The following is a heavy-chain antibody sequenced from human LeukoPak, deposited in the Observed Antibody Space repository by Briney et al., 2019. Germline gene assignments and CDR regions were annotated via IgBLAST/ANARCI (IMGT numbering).Heavy chain of an antibody. CDR3: ARGYNDYGDQYHFDY. V-gene: IGHV1-8*03. J-gene: IGHJ4*02. Sequence: ASVKVSCKASGYTFTSYDINWVRQATGQGLEWMGWMNPNSGNTGYAQKFQGRVTITRNTSISTAYMELSSLRSEDTAVYYCARGYNDYGDQYHFDYWGQGTLVTVSS. CDR1: GYTFTSYD. D-gene: IGHD4-17*01. CDR2: MNPNSGNT.